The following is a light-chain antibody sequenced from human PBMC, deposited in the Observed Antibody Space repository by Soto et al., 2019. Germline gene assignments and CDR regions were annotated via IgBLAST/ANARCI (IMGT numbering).Light chain of an antibody. CDR3: QSYDSSLSAYVV. V-gene: IGLV1-40*01. J-gene: IGLJ2*01. CDR2: GNS. CDR1: SSNIGAGYD. Sequence: QYVLTQPPSVSGAPGQRVTISCTGSSSNIGAGYDVHWYQQLPGTAPKLLIYGNSNRPSGVPDRFSGSKSGTSASLAITGLQAEDEADYYCQSYDSSLSAYVVFGGVTKLTVL.